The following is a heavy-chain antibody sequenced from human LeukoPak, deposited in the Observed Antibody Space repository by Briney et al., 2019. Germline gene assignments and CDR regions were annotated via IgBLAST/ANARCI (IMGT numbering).Heavy chain of an antibody. V-gene: IGHV1-2*02. CDR3: ASSAQYYYYYMDV. J-gene: IGHJ6*03. CDR1: GYTFSGYY. Sequence: WASVKVSCKGSGYTFSGYYMHWVRQAPGQGLEWMGWINPKSGDTKYAQKFQGRVTMTRDTSISTAYMELSRLRSDDTAVYYCASSAQYYYYYMDVWGKGTTVTISS. D-gene: IGHD3-10*01. CDR2: INPKSGDT.